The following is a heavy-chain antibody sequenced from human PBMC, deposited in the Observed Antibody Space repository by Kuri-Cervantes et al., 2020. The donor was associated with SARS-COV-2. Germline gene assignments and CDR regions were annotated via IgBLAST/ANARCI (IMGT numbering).Heavy chain of an antibody. J-gene: IGHJ4*02. CDR2: ISYDGSNK. V-gene: IGHV3-30-3*01. CDR1: GFTFSSYA. CDR3: ARDLRLGKSLDY. Sequence: GGSLRLSCVASGFTFSSYAMHWVRQAPGKGLEWVAVISYDGSNKYYADSVKGRFTISRDNAKNSLYLQMSSLRAEDTAVYYCARDLRLGKSLDYWGQGTLVTVSS. D-gene: IGHD7-27*01.